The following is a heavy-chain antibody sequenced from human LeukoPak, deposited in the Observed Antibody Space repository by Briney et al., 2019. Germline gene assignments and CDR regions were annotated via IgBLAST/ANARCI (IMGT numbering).Heavy chain of an antibody. V-gene: IGHV3-30*18. D-gene: IGHD1-7*01. J-gene: IGHJ4*02. Sequence: GGSRRPSFAAPGVTFSSYGMHWVRQAPGKGLGWGAVISNDGSNKHYADSVKGRFTISRDNSKNTLYLQMNSLRAEDTAVYYCAKDLTGVNYCLDQWGQGTLVTVSS. CDR3: AKDLTGVNYCLDQ. CDR2: ISNDGSNK. CDR1: GVTFSSYG.